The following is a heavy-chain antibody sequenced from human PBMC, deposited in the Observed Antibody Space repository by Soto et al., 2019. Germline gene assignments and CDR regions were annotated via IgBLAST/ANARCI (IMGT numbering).Heavy chain of an antibody. D-gene: IGHD3-22*01. Sequence: ASVKVSCKASDYTFTSYGISWVRQAPGQGLEWMGWISAYNGNTNYAQKLQGRVTMTTDTSTSTGYLELRSLRSDDTAVYYYARDSYYFYASGYRTVDYWGQGTLVTVSS. CDR1: DYTFTSYG. CDR3: ARDSYYFYASGYRTVDY. J-gene: IGHJ4*02. CDR2: ISAYNGNT. V-gene: IGHV1-18*01.